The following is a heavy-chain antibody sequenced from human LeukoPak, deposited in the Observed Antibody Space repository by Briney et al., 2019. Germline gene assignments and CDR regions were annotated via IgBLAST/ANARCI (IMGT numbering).Heavy chain of an antibody. V-gene: IGHV4-59*01. D-gene: IGHD3-3*01. CDR3: ARVNDFWSGYYTNWFDP. Sequence: PSETLSLTCTVSGGSISSYYWSWIRQPTGKGLEWIGYIYYSGSTNYNPSLKSRVTISVDTSKNQFSLKLSSVTAADTAVYYCARVNDFWSGYYTNWFDPWGQGTLVTVSS. CDR2: IYYSGST. J-gene: IGHJ5*02. CDR1: GGSISSYY.